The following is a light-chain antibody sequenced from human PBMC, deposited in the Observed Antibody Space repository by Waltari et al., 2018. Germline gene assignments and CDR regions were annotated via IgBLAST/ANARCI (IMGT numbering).Light chain of an antibody. J-gene: IGKJ3*01. Sequence: DIQLTLSPSSLSASVGDRVTISCQASQPITNYLNCYQQKPGKAPELLIYDASKLQTGVPSRFSGSQSGTEFTFTIGSLQPEDVATYYCQRYDNLPVFAFGPGTKVNVK. CDR2: DAS. V-gene: IGKV1-33*01. CDR1: QPITNY. CDR3: QRYDNLPVFA.